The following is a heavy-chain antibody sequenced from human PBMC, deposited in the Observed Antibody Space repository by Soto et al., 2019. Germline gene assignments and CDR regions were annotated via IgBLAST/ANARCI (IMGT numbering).Heavy chain of an antibody. CDR1: GGSISSGGYY. J-gene: IGHJ4*02. D-gene: IGHD3-22*01. V-gene: IGHV4-31*03. CDR3: AGGSFGRSGCRFGY. CDR2: MYYSGSP. Sequence: SETLSLTCTVSGGSISSGGYYWSWIRQHPGKGLEWIGYMYYSGSPYYNPSLKSRVIISRGTSKNQFSLKLSSATAADTAVYYCAGGSFGRSGCRFGYWGQGTLVTVSS.